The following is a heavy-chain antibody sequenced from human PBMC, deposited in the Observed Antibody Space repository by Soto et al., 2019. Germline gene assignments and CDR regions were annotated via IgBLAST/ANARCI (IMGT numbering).Heavy chain of an antibody. CDR3: ARDLAKGGGSAGFDY. CDR1: GYTFTVYY. D-gene: IGHD1-26*01. J-gene: IGHJ4*02. Sequence: ASVNVSCKSSGYTFTVYYIHWVRQAPGQGLEWMGWINPKSGGTIYPQKFQGRVTMTWDTSISTAYMALTRLRSDDTAVYYCARDLAKGGGSAGFDYWGQGTLVTVSS. CDR2: INPKSGGT. V-gene: IGHV1-2*02.